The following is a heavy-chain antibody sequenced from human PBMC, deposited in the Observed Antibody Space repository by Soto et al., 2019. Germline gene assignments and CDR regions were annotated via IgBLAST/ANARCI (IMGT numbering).Heavy chain of an antibody. D-gene: IGHD3-10*01. CDR3: AKVRHETYYYGSGSYSGGFDY. J-gene: IGHJ4*02. CDR1: GFTFSSYA. CDR2: ISGSGGST. Sequence: GGSLRLSCAASGFTFSSYAMSWVRQAPGKGLEWVSAISGSGGSTYYADSVKGRFTISRDNSKNTLYLQMNSLRAEDTAVYYCAKVRHETYYYGSGSYSGGFDYWGQGTLVTVSS. V-gene: IGHV3-23*01.